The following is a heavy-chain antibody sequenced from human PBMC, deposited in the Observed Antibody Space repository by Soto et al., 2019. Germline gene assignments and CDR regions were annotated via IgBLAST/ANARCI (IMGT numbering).Heavy chain of an antibody. CDR3: ARAPDYAHYFDY. Sequence: GGSLRLSCVVSGFTFSSYRMSWVRQAPGKGLEWVANIKQDGSDKFYVDSVKGQFTISRDNAKNSLYLQMNSLRAEDTALYYCARAPDYAHYFDYWGQGTLVTV. CDR1: GFTFSSYR. CDR2: IKQDGSDK. D-gene: IGHD4-17*01. V-gene: IGHV3-7*01. J-gene: IGHJ4*02.